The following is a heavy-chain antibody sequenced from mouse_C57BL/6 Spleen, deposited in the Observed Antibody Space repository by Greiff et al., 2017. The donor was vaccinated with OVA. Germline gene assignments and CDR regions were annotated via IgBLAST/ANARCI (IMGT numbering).Heavy chain of an antibody. D-gene: IGHD1-1*01. J-gene: IGHJ2*01. CDR3: ARNYYGSSLDY. CDR1: GFTFTDYY. V-gene: IGHV7-3*01. CDR2: IRNKANGYTT. Sequence: EVQLQESGGGLVQPGGSLSLSCAASGFTFTDYYMSWVRQPPGKALEWLGFIRNKANGYTTEYSASVKGRFTISRDNSQSILYLQMNALRAEDSATYYCARNYYGSSLDYWGQGTTLTVSS.